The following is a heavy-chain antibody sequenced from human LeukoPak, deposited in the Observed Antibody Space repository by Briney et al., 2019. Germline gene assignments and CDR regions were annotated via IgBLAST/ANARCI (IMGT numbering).Heavy chain of an antibody. J-gene: IGHJ6*03. D-gene: IGHD6-19*01. CDR2: ISSSGSTI. Sequence: GGSLRLSCAASGFTFDDYGMSWIRQAPGKGLEWVSYISSSGSTIYYADSVKGRFTISRDNAKNSLYLQMNSLRAEDTAVYYCARVAKGYSGGWSYYYYYMDVWGKGTTVTISS. CDR3: ARVAKGYSGGWSYYYYYMDV. V-gene: IGHV3-11*01. CDR1: GFTFDDYG.